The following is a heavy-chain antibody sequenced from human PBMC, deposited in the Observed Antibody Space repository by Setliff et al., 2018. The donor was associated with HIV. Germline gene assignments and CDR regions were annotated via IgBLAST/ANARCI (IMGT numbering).Heavy chain of an antibody. CDR1: GYTFTAYY. V-gene: IGHV1-2*06. CDR3: ASKVHCTNGVCLDAFDI. CDR2: IIPNSGGT. Sequence: ASVKVSCKASGYTFTAYYMHWVRQAPGQGLEWMGRIIPNSGGTNYARKFQGRVTMTRDTSISTAYMELSRLRSDDTAVYYCASKVHCTNGVCLDAFDIWGQGTMVTVSS. D-gene: IGHD2-8*01. J-gene: IGHJ3*02.